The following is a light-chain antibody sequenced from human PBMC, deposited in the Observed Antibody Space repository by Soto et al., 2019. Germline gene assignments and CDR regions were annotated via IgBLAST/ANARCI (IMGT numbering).Light chain of an antibody. CDR2: AAS. J-gene: IGKJ2*01. Sequence: EILMTQSPATLSVSPGERATLSCRAGQSISDNLAWYQQRPGQSPRLLIYAASSRATGIPARFSGSGSGTEFTLTINSLQSEDFAVYYCQQYHNWPPYTFGQGTKLEIK. V-gene: IGKV3-15*01. CDR3: QQYHNWPPYT. CDR1: QSISDN.